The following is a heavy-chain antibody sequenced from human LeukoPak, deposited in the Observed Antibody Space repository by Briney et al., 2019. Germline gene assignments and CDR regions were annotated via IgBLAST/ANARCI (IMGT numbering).Heavy chain of an antibody. CDR3: ARANPVHGDFDY. Sequence: GGSLRLSCTLSGLAVSDNYLTWVRQAPGKGLERVSVIFPSGNTYSADFVEGRFSISRDKSTNTLFLDMSRVGTDDTADYFCARANPVHGDFDYWGQGTLVSVPS. J-gene: IGHJ4*02. CDR1: GLAVSDNY. D-gene: IGHD3-10*01. V-gene: IGHV3-53*01. CDR2: IFPSGNT.